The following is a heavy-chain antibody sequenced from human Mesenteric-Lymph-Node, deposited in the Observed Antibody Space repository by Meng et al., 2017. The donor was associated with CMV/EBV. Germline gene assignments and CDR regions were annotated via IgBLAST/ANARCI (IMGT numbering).Heavy chain of an antibody. CDR2: IYYSGST. V-gene: IGHV4-30-4*08. Sequence: WTWIRQPPGKGLEWIGYIYYSGSTYYNPSLKSRSTISIDTSKNQFSLRLSSVIAADTAVYYCALMIAAATNWFDPWGQGTLVTVSS. CDR3: ALMIAAATNWFDP. J-gene: IGHJ5*02. D-gene: IGHD6-25*01.